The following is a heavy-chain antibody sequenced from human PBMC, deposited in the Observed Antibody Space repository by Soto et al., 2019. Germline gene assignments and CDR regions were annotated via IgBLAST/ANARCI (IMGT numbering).Heavy chain of an antibody. Sequence: VKVSCKASGYTFTSYGISWVRQAPGQGLEWMGWISAYNGNTNYAQKLQGRVTMTTDTSTSTAYMELRSLRSDDTAVYYCASTVTTGYYYYGMDVWGQGTTVTVSS. CDR3: ASTVTTGYYYYGMDV. CDR1: GYTFTSYG. J-gene: IGHJ6*02. CDR2: ISAYNGNT. V-gene: IGHV1-18*04. D-gene: IGHD4-4*01.